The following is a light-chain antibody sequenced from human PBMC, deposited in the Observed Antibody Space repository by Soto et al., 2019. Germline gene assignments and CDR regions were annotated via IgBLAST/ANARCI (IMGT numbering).Light chain of an antibody. CDR1: QSLLHSNGYNY. J-gene: IGKJ2*01. CDR2: LGS. CDR3: MQALQTPPT. Sequence: DLVMTQSPLSLPVTPGEPASISCRSSQSLLHSNGYNYLDWFLQKPGQSPQVLIYLGSNRASGVPDRFSGSGSGTDFTLKISRVEAEDVGVYYCMQALQTPPTFGQGTKLEIK. V-gene: IGKV2-28*01.